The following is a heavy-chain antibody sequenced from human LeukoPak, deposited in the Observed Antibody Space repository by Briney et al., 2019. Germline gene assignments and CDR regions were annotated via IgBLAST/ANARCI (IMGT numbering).Heavy chain of an antibody. CDR2: IYHSGST. CDR1: GGSISSSNW. V-gene: IGHV4-4*02. J-gene: IGHJ4*02. D-gene: IGHD6-13*01. CDR3: AREGRASSLDY. Sequence: PSGTLSLTCAVSGGSISSSNWWSWVRQPPGKGLEWIGEIYHSGSTNYNPSLKSRVTMSVDTSKNQFSLKLSSVTAADTAVYYCAREGRASSLDYWGQGTLVTVSS.